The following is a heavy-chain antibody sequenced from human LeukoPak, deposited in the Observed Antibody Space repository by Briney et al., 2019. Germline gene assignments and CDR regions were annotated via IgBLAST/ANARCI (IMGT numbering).Heavy chain of an antibody. CDR1: GFTFSSYA. D-gene: IGHD1-26*01. J-gene: IGHJ3*02. CDR2: ISYDGSNK. CDR3: ARPSGSYFSDAFDI. Sequence: PGGSLRLSCAASGFTFSSYAMHWVRQAPGKGLEWVAVISYDGSNKYYADSVKGRFTISRDNSKNTLYLQMNSLRAEDTAVYYCARPSGSYFSDAFDIWGQGTMVTVSS. V-gene: IGHV3-30-3*01.